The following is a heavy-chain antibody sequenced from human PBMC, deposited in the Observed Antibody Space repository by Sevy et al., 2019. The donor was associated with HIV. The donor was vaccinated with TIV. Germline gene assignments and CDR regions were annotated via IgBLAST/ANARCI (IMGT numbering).Heavy chain of an antibody. CDR1: GFTFSNAW. Sequence: GGSLRLSCAVSGFTFSNAWMNWVRQAPGKGLEWVGRIKSKTDGGTTDYAAPVKGRFTISRDDSKNTLYMQMNSLKTEDTAVYYCTDGGYSGSPRAFDIWGQGTMVTVS. CDR2: IKSKTDGGTT. CDR3: TDGGYSGSPRAFDI. D-gene: IGHD1-26*01. J-gene: IGHJ3*02. V-gene: IGHV3-15*07.